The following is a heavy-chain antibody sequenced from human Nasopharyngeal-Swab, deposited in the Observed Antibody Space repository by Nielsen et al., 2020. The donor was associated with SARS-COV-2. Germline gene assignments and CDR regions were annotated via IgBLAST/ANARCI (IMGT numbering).Heavy chain of an antibody. V-gene: IGHV4-59*01. CDR2: IYYSGST. J-gene: IGHJ6*02. Sequence: RQAPGKGPEWIGYIYYSGSTNYNPSLKSRVTISVDTSKNQFSLKLSSVTAADTAVYYCARVVSSSRGDYYYGMDVWGQGATVTVSS. CDR3: ARVVSSSRGDYYYGMDV. D-gene: IGHD6-13*01.